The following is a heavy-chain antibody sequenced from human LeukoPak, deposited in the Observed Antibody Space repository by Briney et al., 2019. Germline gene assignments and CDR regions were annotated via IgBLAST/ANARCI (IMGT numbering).Heavy chain of an antibody. J-gene: IGHJ3*01. CDR1: GYTFTSYF. Sequence: ASVKVSCKTSGYTFTSYFMHWVRQAPGQGPEWMAIINPSTGSANYAQEFRGRFTMTRDTSTRTFFMELSSLRSEDTAVYYCARDPSIFGGPGNFDVWGQGTMITVS. CDR3: ARDPSIFGGPGNFDV. CDR2: INPSTGSA. D-gene: IGHD3-3*02. V-gene: IGHV1-46*01.